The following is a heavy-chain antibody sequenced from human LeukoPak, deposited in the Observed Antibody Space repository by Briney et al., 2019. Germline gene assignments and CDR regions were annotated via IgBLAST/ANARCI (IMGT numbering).Heavy chain of an antibody. CDR3: TTDTFGAPDS. V-gene: IGHV3-74*01. Sequence: GGSLRLSCAASGYTFSRYWMHWVRQGPGKGPVWVSRINEDGSSTSYAESVRGRFTISRDNAKNTLYLQMNSLRAEDAAVYYCTTDTFGAPDSWGQGTLVTVSS. CDR2: INEDGSST. CDR1: GYTFSRYW. J-gene: IGHJ4*02. D-gene: IGHD3-10*01.